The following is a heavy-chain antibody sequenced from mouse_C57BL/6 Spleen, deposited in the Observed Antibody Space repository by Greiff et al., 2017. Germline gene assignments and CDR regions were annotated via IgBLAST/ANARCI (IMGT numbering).Heavy chain of an antibody. CDR2: FYPGSGSI. CDR3: ARHEDPHYYGSTAWFAY. CDR1: GYTFTEYT. J-gene: IGHJ3*01. V-gene: IGHV1-62-2*01. D-gene: IGHD1-1*01. Sequence: VQGVESGAELVKPGASVKLSCKASGYTFTEYTIHWVKQRSGQGLEWIGWFYPGSGSIKYNEKFKDKATLTADKSSSTVYMELSRLTSEVSAVYFCARHEDPHYYGSTAWFAYWGQGTLVTVSA.